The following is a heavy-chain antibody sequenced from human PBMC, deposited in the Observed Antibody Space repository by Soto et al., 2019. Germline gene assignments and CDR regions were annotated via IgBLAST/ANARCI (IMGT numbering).Heavy chain of an antibody. CDR2: ISAYNGNT. Sequence: GASVKVSCKASGYTFTSYGISWVRRAPGQGLEWMGWISAYNGNTNYAQKLQGRVTMTTDTSTSTAYMELRSLRSDDTAVYYCARCTYGDYVRYFDLWGRGTLVTVSS. CDR3: ARCTYGDYVRYFDL. V-gene: IGHV1-18*01. J-gene: IGHJ2*01. D-gene: IGHD4-17*01. CDR1: GYTFTSYG.